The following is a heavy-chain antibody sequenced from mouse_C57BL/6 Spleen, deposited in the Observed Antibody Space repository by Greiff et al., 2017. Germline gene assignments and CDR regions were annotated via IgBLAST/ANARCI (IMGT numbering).Heavy chain of an antibody. CDR2: FTMYSDAT. D-gene: IGHD4-1*01. V-gene: IGHV1-49*01. CDR3: ARDGTGAMDY. CDR1: GYTFTSYW. J-gene: IGHJ4*01. Sequence: LQQPGAELVMPGASVKLSCKASGYTFTSYWMHWVKQRPGHGLEWIGSFTMYSDATEYSENFKGKATLTANTSSSTAYMELSSLTSEDSAVYYCARDGTGAMDYWGQGTSVTVSS.